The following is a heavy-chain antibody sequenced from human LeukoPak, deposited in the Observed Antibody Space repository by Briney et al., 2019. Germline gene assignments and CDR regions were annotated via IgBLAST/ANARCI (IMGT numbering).Heavy chain of an antibody. J-gene: IGHJ3*02. V-gene: IGHV1-69*04. CDR1: GGTFSSYA. D-gene: IGHD1-26*01. CDR2: IIPILGIA. Sequence: SVKVSCKASGGTFSSYAISWVRQAPGQGLEWMGRIIPILGIANYAQKFQGKVTITADKSTSTAYMELSSLRSEDTAVYYCAREWEPTGFDIWGQGTMVTVSS. CDR3: AREWEPTGFDI.